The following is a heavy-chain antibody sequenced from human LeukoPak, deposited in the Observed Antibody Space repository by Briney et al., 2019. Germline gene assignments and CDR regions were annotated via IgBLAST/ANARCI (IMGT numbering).Heavy chain of an antibody. CDR1: GFTFSSYA. Sequence: GGSLRLSCSASGFTFSSYAMHWVRQAPGKGLEYVSAISSNGGSTYYADSVKGRFTISRDDAKNTLYLQLNSLRAEDTAVYFCARGGSDTAMAHDYWGQGTLVTVSS. D-gene: IGHD5-18*01. CDR3: ARGGSDTAMAHDY. V-gene: IGHV3-64*04. J-gene: IGHJ4*02. CDR2: ISSNGGST.